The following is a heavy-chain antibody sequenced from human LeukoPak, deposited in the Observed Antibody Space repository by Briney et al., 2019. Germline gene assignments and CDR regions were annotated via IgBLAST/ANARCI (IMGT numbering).Heavy chain of an antibody. J-gene: IGHJ4*02. CDR1: GFTFTTYS. CDR3: ARGHTAVTRHFDF. V-gene: IGHV3-21*01. D-gene: IGHD4-17*01. Sequence: PGGSLRLSCEASGFTFTTYSMTWVRQAPGKGLEWVSIISSGSSAIFSADTLKGRFTISRDDAKNLLYLDMNSLRAEDTAVYYCARGHTAVTRHFDFWGQGTLVTVSS. CDR2: ISSGSSAI.